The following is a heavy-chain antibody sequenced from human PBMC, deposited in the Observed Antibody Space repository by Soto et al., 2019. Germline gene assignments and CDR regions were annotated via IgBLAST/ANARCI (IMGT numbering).Heavy chain of an antibody. D-gene: IGHD5-12*01. Sequence: SETLSLTCTVSGGSINSNAYYWSWIRQPPGKGLEWIGYIHNSGSSHYRSSLKSRVNISLDTSRNQFSLKLRSVTAADTAVYSCARLRDGYNSFDYWGLGILVTVSS. CDR2: IHNSGSS. CDR3: ARLRDGYNSFDY. CDR1: GGSINSNAYY. V-gene: IGHV4-30-4*01. J-gene: IGHJ4*02.